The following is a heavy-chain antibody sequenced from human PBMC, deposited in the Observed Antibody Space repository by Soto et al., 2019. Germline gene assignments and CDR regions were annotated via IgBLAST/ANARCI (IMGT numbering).Heavy chain of an antibody. J-gene: IGHJ4*02. Sequence: GGSLRLSCAASGFTFSSYWMSWVRQAPGKGLEWVANIKQDGSEKYYVDSVKGRFTISRDNAKNSLYLQMNSLRAEDTAVYYCARAGFGELFSYFDYCGQGTLVTV. CDR3: ARAGFGELFSYFDY. V-gene: IGHV3-7*03. D-gene: IGHD3-10*01. CDR1: GFTFSSYW. CDR2: IKQDGSEK.